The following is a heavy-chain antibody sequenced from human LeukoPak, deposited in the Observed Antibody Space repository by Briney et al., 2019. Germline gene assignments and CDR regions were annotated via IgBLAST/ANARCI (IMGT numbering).Heavy chain of an antibody. Sequence: GGSLRLSCAASGFTFSSYWMSWVRQAPGKGLEWVANIKRDGSEKYYVDSVKGRFTISRDNAKSSLYLQMNSLRAEDTAAYYCAKGIEHSEGYWGQGTLVTVSS. CDR2: IKRDGSEK. CDR3: AKGIEHSEGY. J-gene: IGHJ4*02. V-gene: IGHV3-7*04. D-gene: IGHD3-3*02. CDR1: GFTFSSYW.